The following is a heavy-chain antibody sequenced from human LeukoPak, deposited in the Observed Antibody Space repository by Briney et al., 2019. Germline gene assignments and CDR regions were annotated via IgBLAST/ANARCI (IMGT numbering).Heavy chain of an antibody. CDR2: IYSGGST. CDR1: EFSVGSNY. D-gene: IGHD3-10*01. V-gene: IGHV3-66*01. Sequence: GGSLRLSCAASEFSVGSNYMTWVRQAPGKGLGWVSLIYSGGSTYYADSVKGRFTISRDNSKNTLYLQMNSLRAEDTAVYYCARTWFGESFDYWGQGTLVTVSS. J-gene: IGHJ4*02. CDR3: ARTWFGESFDY.